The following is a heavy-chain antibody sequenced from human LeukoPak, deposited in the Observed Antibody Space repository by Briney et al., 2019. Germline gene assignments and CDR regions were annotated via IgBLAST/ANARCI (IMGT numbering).Heavy chain of an antibody. CDR1: GFTVSSNY. D-gene: IGHD6-13*01. J-gene: IGHJ4*02. Sequence: PGGSLRLSCAASGFTVSSNYMSWVRQAPGKGLEWVSIIYRGGSTYYAGSVKGRFTISRDNSKNTLYLQMNSLRAEDTAVYYCAKGENWQQLVHFWGQGTLVTVSS. V-gene: IGHV3-53*01. CDR2: IYRGGST. CDR3: AKGENWQQLVHF.